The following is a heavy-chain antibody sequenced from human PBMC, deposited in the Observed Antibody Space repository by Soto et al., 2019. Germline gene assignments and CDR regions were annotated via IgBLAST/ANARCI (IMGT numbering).Heavy chain of an antibody. Sequence: QVQLVQSGAEVKKPGASVTISCKASGYNFNNYYIHWVRQAHGHGLDSMGIINASGGKTIYAQNFQGRVTMTSDTSTSTVDLELSSLTSQDTALYFCARDVEGSPVPYNWFYPWGQGSQVTVSS. CDR1: GYNFNNYY. CDR3: ARDVEGSPVPYNWFYP. CDR2: INASGGKT. J-gene: IGHJ5*02. D-gene: IGHD2-15*01. V-gene: IGHV1-46*02.